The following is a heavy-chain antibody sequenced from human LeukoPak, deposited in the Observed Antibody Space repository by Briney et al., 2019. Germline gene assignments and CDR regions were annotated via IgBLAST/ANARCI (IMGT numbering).Heavy chain of an antibody. V-gene: IGHV4-39*07. CDR1: NGSISSSSYY. J-gene: IGHJ5*02. Sequence: SETLSLTCTVSNGSISSSSYYWGWIRQPPGKGLEWIGNIYYSGSTSYKPSLKSRVTISVDTSKNQFSLKLSSVTAADTAVYYCARMHYYDSSVSWFDPWGQGTLVTVSS. CDR2: IYYSGST. CDR3: ARMHYYDSSVSWFDP. D-gene: IGHD3-22*01.